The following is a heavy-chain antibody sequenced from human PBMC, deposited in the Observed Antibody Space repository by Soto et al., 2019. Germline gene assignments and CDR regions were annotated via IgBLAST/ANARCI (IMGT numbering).Heavy chain of an antibody. V-gene: IGHV4-30-2*01. J-gene: IGHJ4*02. CDR1: GGSISSGGYS. D-gene: IGHD2-21*02. CDR3: ARFRGTAILDY. Sequence: QLQLQQSGSGLVKPSQTLSLTCAVSGGSISSGGYSWSWIRQPPGKGLEWIGYIYHTGNTYYNPSLESRVTISVDRSKNQFSLELTFVTAADTAVYYCARFRGTAILDYWGQGTLVTVSS. CDR2: IYHTGNT.